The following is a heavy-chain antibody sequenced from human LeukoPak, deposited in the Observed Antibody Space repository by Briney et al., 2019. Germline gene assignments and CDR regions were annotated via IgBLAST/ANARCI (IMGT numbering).Heavy chain of an antibody. D-gene: IGHD5-12*01. V-gene: IGHV3-21*01. CDR2: ISSSSSYI. J-gene: IGHJ4*02. CDR3: AREDIVATDIDY. CDR1: GFTFSSYS. Sequence: GSLRLSCAASGFTFSSYSMNWVRQAPGKGLEWVSSISSSSSYIYYADSVKGRFTISRDNAKNSLYLHMNSLRAEGTAVYYCAREDIVATDIDYWGQGTLVTVSS.